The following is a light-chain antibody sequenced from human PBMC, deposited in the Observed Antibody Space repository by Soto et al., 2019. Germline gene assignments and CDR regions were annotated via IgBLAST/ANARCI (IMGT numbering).Light chain of an antibody. Sequence: EVVLTQSPGTLSLSPGERATLSCRAGQSVSLSLAWYQMRPGQPPRLLIYGASTRAADIPARFRGTGSGTDFTLTISRLEPEDFAVYYCQQYGTSPWTFGQGTKVDIK. CDR2: GAS. CDR3: QQYGTSPWT. V-gene: IGKV3-20*01. J-gene: IGKJ1*01. CDR1: QSVSLS.